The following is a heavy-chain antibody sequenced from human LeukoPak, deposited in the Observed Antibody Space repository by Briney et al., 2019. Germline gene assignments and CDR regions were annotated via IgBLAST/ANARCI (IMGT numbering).Heavy chain of an antibody. Sequence: KASETLSLTCTVSGGSISSYYWSWIRQPPGKGLEWIGEINHSGSTNYNPSLKSRVTISVDTSKNQFSLKLSSVTAADTAVYYCARSITIDIWGQGTMVTVSS. CDR1: GGSISSYY. CDR3: ARSITIDI. V-gene: IGHV4-34*01. D-gene: IGHD3-10*01. J-gene: IGHJ3*02. CDR2: INHSGST.